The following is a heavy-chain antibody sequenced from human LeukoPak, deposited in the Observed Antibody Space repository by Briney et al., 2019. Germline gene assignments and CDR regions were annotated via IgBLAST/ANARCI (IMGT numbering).Heavy chain of an antibody. CDR2: IYYSGST. V-gene: IGHV4-59*01. D-gene: IGHD3-22*01. Sequence: SETLSLTCTVSGGSISSYYWSWIRQPPGKGLEWIGYIYYSGSTNYNPSLKSRVTISVDTSKNQFSLKLSSVTAADTAVYYCARVSRRWGYYYDSSGPEGHDAFDIWGQGTMVTVSS. CDR3: ARVSRRWGYYYDSSGPEGHDAFDI. CDR1: GGSISSYY. J-gene: IGHJ3*02.